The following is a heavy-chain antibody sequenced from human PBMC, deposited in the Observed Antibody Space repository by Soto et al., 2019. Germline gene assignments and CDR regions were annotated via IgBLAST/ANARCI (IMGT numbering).Heavy chain of an antibody. CDR1: GFNLSHPW. Sequence: GGSLRLSCVASGFNLSHPWMTWVRQAAGKGLEWVGRIKSKTDGGTADYAAPVKGRATISRDDSKNTVYLQMNSLKTEDTAVYYCTTGIYYDILTGYHNVAYWGQGALVTV. CDR3: TTGIYYDILTGYHNVAY. J-gene: IGHJ4*02. V-gene: IGHV3-15*01. D-gene: IGHD3-9*01. CDR2: IKSKTDGGTA.